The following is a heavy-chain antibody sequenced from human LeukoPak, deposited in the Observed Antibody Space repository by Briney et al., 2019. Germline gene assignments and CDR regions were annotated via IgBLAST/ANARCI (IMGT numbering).Heavy chain of an antibody. D-gene: IGHD5-18*01. V-gene: IGHV5-10-1*01. CDR2: IDPSDSYT. CDR1: GYSFTSYW. J-gene: IGHJ4*02. Sequence: GESLKISCKGSGYSFTSYWISWVRQMPGKGLEWMGRIDPSDSYTNYSPSFQGHVTISADKSISAAYLQWSSLKASDTAMYYCARLPGDTAMVDGCPWYDYWGQGTLVTVSS. CDR3: ARLPGDTAMVDGCPWYDY.